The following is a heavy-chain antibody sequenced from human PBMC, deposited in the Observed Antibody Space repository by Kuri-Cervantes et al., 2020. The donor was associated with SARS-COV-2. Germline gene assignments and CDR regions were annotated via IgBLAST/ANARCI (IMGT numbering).Heavy chain of an antibody. D-gene: IGHD2-2*01. J-gene: IGHJ5*02. CDR3: ARDRGIVVVPAAIWFDP. Sequence: GESLKISCAASGFILSSYGMHWVRQAPGKGLEWVAVISYDGSNKYYADSVKGRFTISRDNSKNTLYLQMNSLRAEDTAVYYCARDRGIVVVPAAIWFDPWDQGTLVTVSS. CDR1: GFILSSYG. V-gene: IGHV3-30*12. CDR2: ISYDGSNK.